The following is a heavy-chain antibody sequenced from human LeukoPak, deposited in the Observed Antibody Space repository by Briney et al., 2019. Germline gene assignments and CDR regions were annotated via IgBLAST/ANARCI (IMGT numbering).Heavy chain of an antibody. Sequence: GGSLRLSCEASGFSVSSHYLNWVRQTPGKGLESVSVIYSGGSTYYADSVKGRFTISRDNSKNTLYLQMNSLRAEDTAVYYCASDREGYGDYAADYWGQGTLVTVSS. J-gene: IGHJ4*02. D-gene: IGHD4-17*01. CDR1: GFSVSSHY. CDR3: ASDREGYGDYAADY. CDR2: IYSGGST. V-gene: IGHV3-66*01.